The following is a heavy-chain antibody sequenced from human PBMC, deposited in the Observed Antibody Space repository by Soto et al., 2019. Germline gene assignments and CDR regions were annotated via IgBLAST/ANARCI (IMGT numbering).Heavy chain of an antibody. J-gene: IGHJ6*02. D-gene: IGHD3-3*01. V-gene: IGHV4-39*01. Sequence: SETLSLTCTVSCGSISSSSYYWGWIRQPPGKGLEWIGSIYYSGSTYYNPSLKSRVTISVDTSKNQFSLKLSSVTAADTAVYYCASSTILGVDPYYYYGMDVWGQGTTVTVSS. CDR2: IYYSGST. CDR1: CGSISSSSYY. CDR3: ASSTILGVDPYYYYGMDV.